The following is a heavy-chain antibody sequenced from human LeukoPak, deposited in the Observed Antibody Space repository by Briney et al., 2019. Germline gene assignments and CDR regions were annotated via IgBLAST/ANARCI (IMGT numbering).Heavy chain of an antibody. D-gene: IGHD2-21*02. CDR2: IWYDGSNK. V-gene: IGHV3-33*01. J-gene: IGHJ5*02. CDR3: ARAGDGSYCGGDCYHNWFDP. Sequence: GGSLRLSCAASGFTFSSYGMHWVRQAPGKGLEWVAVIWYDGSNKYYADSVNGRFTISRDNSKNTLYLQMNSLRAEDTAVYYCARAGDGSYCGGDCYHNWFDPWGQGTLVTVSS. CDR1: GFTFSSYG.